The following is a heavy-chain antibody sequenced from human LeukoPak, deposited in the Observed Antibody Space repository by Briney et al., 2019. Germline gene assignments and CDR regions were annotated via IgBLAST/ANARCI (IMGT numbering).Heavy chain of an antibody. V-gene: IGHV4-39*07. CDR1: GGSISSSTYY. CDR2: IYYSGST. CDR3: ARGHGSGSYRYYYYYMDV. D-gene: IGHD3-10*01. Sequence: SETLSLTCTVSGGSISSSTYYWGWIRQPPGKGLEWIGSIYYSGSTYYNPSLKSRVTISVDTSKNQFSLKLSSVTAADTAVYYCARGHGSGSYRYYYYYMDVWGKGTTVTVSS. J-gene: IGHJ6*03.